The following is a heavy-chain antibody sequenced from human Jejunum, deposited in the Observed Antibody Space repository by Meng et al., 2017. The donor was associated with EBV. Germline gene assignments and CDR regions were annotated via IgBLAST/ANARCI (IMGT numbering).Heavy chain of an antibody. D-gene: IGHD5-12*01. CDR2: IYYSGST. Sequence: RLQGVGPGLGRPSGTLSLTCTVSGGSVKSGNFYWSWIRQPPGKGLEWIGYIYYSGSTNYIPSLKSRVTISLDTSKNQFSLKLSSVTAADTAVYYCAGLRYSGYDRAFDYWGQGALVTVSS. V-gene: IGHV4-61*01. J-gene: IGHJ4*02. CDR1: GGSVKSGNFY. CDR3: AGLRYSGYDRAFDY.